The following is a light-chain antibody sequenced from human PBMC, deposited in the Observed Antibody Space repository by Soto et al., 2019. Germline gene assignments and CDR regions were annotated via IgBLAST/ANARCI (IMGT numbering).Light chain of an antibody. Sequence: AIRMTQSPSSFSASTGDRVTITCRASQGISSYLAWYQQKPGKAPKLLIYAASTLQSGVPSRFSGSGSGTDFTLTISCLQSEDLATYYGQQYYSYPITFGQGTRLEIK. J-gene: IGKJ5*01. V-gene: IGKV1-8*01. CDR3: QQYYSYPIT. CDR1: QGISSY. CDR2: AAS.